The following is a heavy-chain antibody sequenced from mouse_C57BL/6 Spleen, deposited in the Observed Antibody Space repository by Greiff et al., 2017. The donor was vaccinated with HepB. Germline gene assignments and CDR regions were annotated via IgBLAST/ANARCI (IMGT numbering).Heavy chain of an antibody. V-gene: IGHV1-61*01. J-gene: IGHJ4*01. D-gene: IGHD4-1*01. CDR3: ARRLGRSAMDY. CDR1: GYTFTSYW. Sequence: QVQLQQPGAELVRPGSSVKLSCKASGYTFTSYWMDWVKQRPGQGLEWIGNIYPSDSETHYNQKFKDKATLTVDKSSSTAYMQLSSLTSEDSAVYYCARRLGRSAMDYWGQGTSVTVSS. CDR2: IYPSDSET.